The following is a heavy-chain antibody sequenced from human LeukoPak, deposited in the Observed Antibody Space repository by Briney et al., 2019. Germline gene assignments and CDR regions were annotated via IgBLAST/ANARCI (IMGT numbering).Heavy chain of an antibody. V-gene: IGHV4-61*02. CDR3: EGGSYYFFDY. J-gene: IGHJ4*02. D-gene: IGHD1-26*01. CDR2: ISSSGST. CDR1: GDSISSGDYY. Sequence: SETLSLTCTVSGDSISSGDYYWSWIRQPAGKGLEWIGRISSSGSTNYNPSLKSRVTISVDTSKNQFSLKLSSVTAADTAVYYCEGGSYYFFDYWGQGTLVTVSS.